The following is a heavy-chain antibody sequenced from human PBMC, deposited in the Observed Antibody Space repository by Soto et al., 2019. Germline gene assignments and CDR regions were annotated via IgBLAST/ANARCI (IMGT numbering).Heavy chain of an antibody. D-gene: IGHD2-21*02. V-gene: IGHV4-30-4*01. CDR3: ARAMVVTQNWFDP. CDR2: IYYSGST. J-gene: IGHJ5*02. Sequence: SETLSLTCAVSGGSVSSSNWWSWIRQPPGKGLEWIGYIYYSGSTYYNPSLKSRVTISVDTSKNQFSLKLSSVTAADTAVYYCARAMVVTQNWFDPWGQGTLVTV. CDR1: GGSVSSSNW.